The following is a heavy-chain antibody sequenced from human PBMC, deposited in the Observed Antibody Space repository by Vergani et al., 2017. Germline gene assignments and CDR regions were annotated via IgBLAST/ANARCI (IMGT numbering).Heavy chain of an antibody. J-gene: IGHJ6*02. CDR1: GFTFDDYA. D-gene: IGHD6-6*01. CDR3: AKDGSSSPYYYGMDV. Sequence: EVQLVESGGGLVQPGRSLRLSCAASGFTFDDYAMHWVRQAPGKGLEWVSSINWNSGSIGYADSVKGRFIISRDNAKNSLYLQMNSLRAEATALYYCAKDGSSSPYYYGMDVWGQGTTVTVSS. V-gene: IGHV3-9*01. CDR2: INWNSGSI.